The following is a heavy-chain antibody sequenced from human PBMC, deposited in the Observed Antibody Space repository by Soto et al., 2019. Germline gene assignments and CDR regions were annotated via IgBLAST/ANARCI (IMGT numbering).Heavy chain of an antibody. CDR2: ISTSGSST. D-gene: IGHD3-10*01. V-gene: IGHV3-11*01. Sequence: GGPLRLCCAASGFTFSDYYMTWIRQAPGKGLEWVSYISTSGSSTYYADSVKGRFTISRDNAEDSLYLQMNSLTAEDTAVYYCARDDYFGSGSYDFDCWGQGTLVTVSS. J-gene: IGHJ4*02. CDR1: GFTFSDYY. CDR3: ARDDYFGSGSYDFDC.